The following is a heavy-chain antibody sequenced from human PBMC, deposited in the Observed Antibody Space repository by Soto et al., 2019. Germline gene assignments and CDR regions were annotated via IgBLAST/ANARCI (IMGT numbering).Heavy chain of an antibody. V-gene: IGHV4-39*01. CDR1: GGSISSSGYY. CDR2: IYYSGST. D-gene: IGHD3-3*01. Sequence: SETLSFTCTVSGGSISSSGYYWGWIRQPAGNGLGWVGGIYYSGSTYYNPSLKGRVSISVDTSKNQFSLKLSSVAAADTAVYYRARLSFWSGYWSFDYWCQGDLVT. J-gene: IGHJ4*02. CDR3: ARLSFWSGYWSFDY.